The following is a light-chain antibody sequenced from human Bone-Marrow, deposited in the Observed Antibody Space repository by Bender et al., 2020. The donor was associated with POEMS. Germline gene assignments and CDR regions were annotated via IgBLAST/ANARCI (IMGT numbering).Light chain of an antibody. CDR3: QVWHSSSDHSGGV. Sequence: SYVLTQPPSVSVAPGQTARITCGGNNIGGESVHWYQQKPGQAPVLVVYDDSDRPSGIPERFSGSNSGNTATLTISRVEAGDEADYFCQVWHSSSDHSGGVFGTGTKVTVL. CDR1: NIGGES. V-gene: IGLV3-21*02. J-gene: IGLJ1*01. CDR2: DDS.